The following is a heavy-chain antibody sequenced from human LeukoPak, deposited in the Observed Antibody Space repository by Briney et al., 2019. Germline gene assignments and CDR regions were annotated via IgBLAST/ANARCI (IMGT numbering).Heavy chain of an antibody. Sequence: SETLSLTCTVSGGSISSSSYYWGWIRQPPGKGLEWIGSIYYSGSTYYNPSLKSRVTISVDTSKNQFSLKLSSVTAADTAVYYCARVETGQLWKQRRIDYWGQGTLVTVSS. D-gene: IGHD5-18*01. V-gene: IGHV4-39*07. CDR3: ARVETGQLWKQRRIDY. CDR1: GGSISSSSYY. CDR2: IYYSGST. J-gene: IGHJ4*02.